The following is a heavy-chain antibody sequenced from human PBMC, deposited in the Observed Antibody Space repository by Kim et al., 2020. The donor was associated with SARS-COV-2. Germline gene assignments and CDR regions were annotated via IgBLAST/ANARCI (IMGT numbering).Heavy chain of an antibody. CDR1: GGSISSYY. V-gene: IGHV4-59*13. CDR2: IYYSGST. J-gene: IGHJ2*01. D-gene: IGHD3-16*02. CDR3: AGLYYDYVWGSYRYKGFDL. Sequence: SETLSLTCTVSGGSISSYYWSWIRQPPGKGLEWIGYIYYSGSTNYNPSLKSRVTISVDTSKNQFSLKLSSVTAADTAVYYCAGLYYDYVWGSYRYKGFDLWGRGTLVTVSS.